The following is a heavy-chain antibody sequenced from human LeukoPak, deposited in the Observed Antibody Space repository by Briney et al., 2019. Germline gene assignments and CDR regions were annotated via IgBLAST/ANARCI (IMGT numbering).Heavy chain of an antibody. V-gene: IGHV3-9*01. CDR1: GFTFDDYA. D-gene: IGHD2-2*01. J-gene: IGHJ4*02. CDR3: ARDTGGGHSCYDC. Sequence: QTGGSLRLCCAASGFTFDDYAMHWVRQAPGKGLEWVSGISWNSGSIGYADSVKGRFTISRDNAKNSLYLQMNSLRAEDTAVYYCARDTGGGHSCYDCWGQGTLVTVSS. CDR2: ISWNSGSI.